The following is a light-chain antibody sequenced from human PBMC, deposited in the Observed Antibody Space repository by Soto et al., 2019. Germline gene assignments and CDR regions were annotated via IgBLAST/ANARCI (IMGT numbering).Light chain of an antibody. Sequence: EIVLTQSPATLSLSPGERATLSCRASQSVSSNLARYQQRPGQAPRLLIYDASTRAPGFPARFSGSGSGTDFTLTISSLQSEDFAVYYCQQYNDWPWTFGQGTKVDI. J-gene: IGKJ1*01. CDR2: DAS. CDR3: QQYNDWPWT. V-gene: IGKV3-15*01. CDR1: QSVSSN.